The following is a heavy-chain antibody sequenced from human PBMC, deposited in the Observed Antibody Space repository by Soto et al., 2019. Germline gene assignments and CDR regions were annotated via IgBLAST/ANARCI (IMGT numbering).Heavy chain of an antibody. J-gene: IGHJ6*02. Sequence: SETLSLTCTVSGGSISSYYWSWIRQPPGKGLEWIGYMYNTGSTIYNPSLKSRVTISVDTSKNQFSLKLNSVTAAGTAVYYCARDLWGYCGADCYPLDVWGQGTTVTVS. CDR2: MYNTGST. CDR3: ARDLWGYCGADCYPLDV. D-gene: IGHD2-21*02. V-gene: IGHV4-59*01. CDR1: GGSISSYY.